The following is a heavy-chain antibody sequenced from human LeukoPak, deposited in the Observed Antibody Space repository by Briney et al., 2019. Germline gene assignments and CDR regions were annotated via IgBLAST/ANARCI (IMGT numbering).Heavy chain of an antibody. V-gene: IGHV4-59*12. CDR1: GGSISSYY. CDR2: IYYSGST. D-gene: IGHD4-23*01. Sequence: SETLSLTCTVSGGSISSYYWSWIRQPPGKGLEWIGYIYYSGSTYYNPSLKSRVTISVDRSKNQFSLKLSSVTAADTAVYYCARDNSRGKYAFDIWGQGTMVTVSS. CDR3: ARDNSRGKYAFDI. J-gene: IGHJ3*02.